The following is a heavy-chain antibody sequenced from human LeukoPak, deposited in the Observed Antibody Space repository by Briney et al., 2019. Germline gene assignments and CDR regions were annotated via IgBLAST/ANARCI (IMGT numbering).Heavy chain of an antibody. V-gene: IGHV1-3*03. J-gene: IGHJ4*02. D-gene: IGHD6-13*01. CDR2: INAGNGNT. Sequence: ASVKVSCKASGYTFTSYAMHWVRQAPGQRLEWMGWINAGNGNTKYSQEFQGRVTITRDTSASTAYMVLSSLRSEDTAVYYCATDQGSQQLSWGYFDYWGQGTLVTVSS. CDR3: ATDQGSQQLSWGYFDY. CDR1: GYTFTSYA.